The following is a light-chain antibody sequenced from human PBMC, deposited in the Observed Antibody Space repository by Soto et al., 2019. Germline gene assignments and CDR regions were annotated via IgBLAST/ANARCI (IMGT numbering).Light chain of an antibody. V-gene: IGKV4-1*01. CDR2: WSS. CDR1: RRLLHNSINENH. J-gene: IGKJ4*01. Sequence: DIVMTQSPDSLSVSLGERATINCKASRRLLHNSINENHLAWYQQKPGQPPQLLFSWSSTRASGVPDRFTGSGSETDFSLTISGLQAEDVAVYYCHQYYSIPLTFGGGTKVEI. CDR3: HQYYSIPLT.